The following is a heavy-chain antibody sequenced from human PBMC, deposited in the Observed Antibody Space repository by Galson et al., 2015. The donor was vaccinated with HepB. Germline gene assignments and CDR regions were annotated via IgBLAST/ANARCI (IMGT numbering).Heavy chain of an antibody. Sequence: SLRLSCAASGFTFSSYAMHWVRQAPGKGLEYVSAISSNGGSTYYANSVKGRFTISRDNSKNTLYLQMGSLRAEDMAVYYCASGEPSAHFDYWGQGTLVTVSS. CDR3: ASGEPSAHFDY. D-gene: IGHD1-26*01. CDR2: ISSNGGST. V-gene: IGHV3-64*01. J-gene: IGHJ4*02. CDR1: GFTFSSYA.